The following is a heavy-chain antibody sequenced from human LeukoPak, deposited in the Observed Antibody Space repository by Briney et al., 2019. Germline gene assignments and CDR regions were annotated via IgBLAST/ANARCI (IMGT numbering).Heavy chain of an antibody. Sequence: GGSLRLSCAASGFIFDDHGMHWVRQAPGKGLEWVSGISWSSGIIGYADSVKGRFTVSRDNAKNSLDLQMNSLRAEDTAVYYCARDERNAFDIWGQGTMVTVSS. D-gene: IGHD1-1*01. CDR2: ISWSSGII. CDR1: GFIFDDHG. CDR3: ARDERNAFDI. V-gene: IGHV3-9*01. J-gene: IGHJ3*02.